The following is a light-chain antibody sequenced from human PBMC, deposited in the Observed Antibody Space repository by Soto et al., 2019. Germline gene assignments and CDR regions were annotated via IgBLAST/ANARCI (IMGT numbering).Light chain of an antibody. J-gene: IGLJ1*01. Sequence: QSVLTQPPSVSGAPGQRVTISCTGSSSNIGAGYDVHWYQQLPGTAPKLLIYGNSNRPSGVPDRFSGSKSGTSASLAITGLQAEDEADYYCQSYDSSLSAYVLGTGTK. CDR1: SSNIGAGYD. CDR2: GNS. V-gene: IGLV1-40*01. CDR3: QSYDSSLSAYV.